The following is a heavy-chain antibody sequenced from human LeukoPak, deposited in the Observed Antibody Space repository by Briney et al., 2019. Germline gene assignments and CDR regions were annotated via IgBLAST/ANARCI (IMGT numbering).Heavy chain of an antibody. CDR3: ARFAVHRRLLVTGQFGLDY. D-gene: IGHD3-9*01. Sequence: ASVKVSCKASGYTFTSYYMYWVRQAPGQGLEWMGLINPSGGNIRYAQKFQGRVTMTRDTSTSTVYMELSSLRSEGTAVYYCARFAVHRRLLVTGQFGLDYWGQGTLVTVSS. CDR2: INPSGGNI. V-gene: IGHV1-46*01. CDR1: GYTFTSYY. J-gene: IGHJ4*02.